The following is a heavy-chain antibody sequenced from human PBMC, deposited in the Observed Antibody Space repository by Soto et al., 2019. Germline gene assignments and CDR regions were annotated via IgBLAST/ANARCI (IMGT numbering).Heavy chain of an antibody. CDR2: IIPLFGTT. CDR3: ASSAAGNYYYGMDV. CDR1: GGTFSRYG. J-gene: IGHJ6*04. V-gene: IGHV1-69*14. Sequence: QGQLVQSGAEVKKPGSSVKVSCKASGGTFSRYGISWVRQSPGHGLEWMGGIIPLFGTTNYAQKFQGRVTMSADKWTSTAYMELSSLRSGDTAVYYCASSAAGNYYYGMDVWGKGPTFTVSA. D-gene: IGHD2-15*01.